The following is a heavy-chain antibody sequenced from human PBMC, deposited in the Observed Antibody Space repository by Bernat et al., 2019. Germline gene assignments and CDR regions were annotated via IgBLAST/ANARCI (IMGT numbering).Heavy chain of an antibody. CDR1: GFTVSSYY. J-gene: IGHJ4*02. CDR3: GRDPYSTGYFDF. V-gene: IGHV3-53*02. D-gene: IGHD6-19*01. Sequence: EVQLVETGGGLIQPGGSLRLSCAASGFTVSSYYMNWVRQAPGKGLEWVSIILGGGRTFYADSVKGRFTISRDSSRNTLYLQMNSLRAEDTAVYYCGRDPYSTGYFDFWGQGILVTVSS. CDR2: ILGGGRT.